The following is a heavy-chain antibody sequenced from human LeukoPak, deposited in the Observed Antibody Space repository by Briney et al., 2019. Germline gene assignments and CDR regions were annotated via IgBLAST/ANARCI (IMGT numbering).Heavy chain of an antibody. D-gene: IGHD1-26*01. V-gene: IGHV3-23*01. Sequence: GGSLRLSCAASGFTFSSYAMSWVRQAPGKGLEWVSAISGSGGSTYYADSVKGRFTISRDNSKNTLYLQMNSLRAEDTAVYCCARQWELPLTYYYYGMDVWGQGTTVTVSS. CDR3: ARQWELPLTYYYYGMDV. J-gene: IGHJ6*02. CDR1: GFTFSSYA. CDR2: ISGSGGST.